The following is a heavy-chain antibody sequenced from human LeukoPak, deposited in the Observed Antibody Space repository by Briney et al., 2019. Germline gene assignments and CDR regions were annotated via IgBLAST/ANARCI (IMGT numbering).Heavy chain of an antibody. CDR3: ARREPHGDYGGKIRYYYYMDV. Sequence: SETLSLTCTVSGGSIRSYHWSWIRQPPGKRLEWIGYIYDSGSTNYNPSLKSRVTISIDTSKNQFSLKLSSLTAADTAMYYCARREPHGDYGGKIRYYYYMDVWGKGTTITISS. D-gene: IGHD4-23*01. J-gene: IGHJ6*03. CDR1: GGSIRSYH. CDR2: IYDSGST. V-gene: IGHV4-59*12.